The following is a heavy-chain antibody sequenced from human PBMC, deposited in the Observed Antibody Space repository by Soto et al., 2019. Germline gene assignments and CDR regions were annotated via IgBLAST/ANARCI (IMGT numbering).Heavy chain of an antibody. CDR1: GYTFTGYY. CDR2: INPNSGGT. V-gene: IGHV1-2*04. CDR3: ARAPGFTYGMDV. Sequence: QVQLVQSGAEVKKPGASVKVSCKASGYTFTGYYMHWVRQAPGQGLEWMGWINPNSGGTNYAQKFQGWVTMPRDTSVSTAYMELSRLRSDDTAVYYCARAPGFTYGMDVWGQGTTVTVSS. J-gene: IGHJ6*02.